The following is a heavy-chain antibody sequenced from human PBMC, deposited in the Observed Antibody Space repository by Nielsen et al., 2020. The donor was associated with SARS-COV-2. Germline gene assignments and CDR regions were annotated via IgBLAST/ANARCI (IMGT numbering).Heavy chain of an antibody. CDR2: IGSSGYT. J-gene: IGHJ6*02. CDR1: GFTFSSHD. Sequence: GESLKISCSASGFTFSSHDMHWVRQATGNGLEWVSVIGSSGYTYYADSVKGRFTMSRENDKNSLYLQMDNLKAGDTAVYYCARAGTEWTPRFAIYGGMDVWGQGTTVIVSS. CDR3: ARAGTEWTPRFAIYGGMDV. D-gene: IGHD3-3*01. V-gene: IGHV3-13*04.